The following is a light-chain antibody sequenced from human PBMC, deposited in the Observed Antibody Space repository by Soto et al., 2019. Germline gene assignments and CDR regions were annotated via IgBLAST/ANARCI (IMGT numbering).Light chain of an antibody. V-gene: IGKV3-11*01. Sequence: VVTHSRAKGSLSPGERGTRSCRASQRVYSYLAWYQQEPGQAPRLLMFDASKRATGIPARFSGTGSGTDFTLTISRLQSEDVAVYYSQQHTNWPRTFAQGTKVDI. CDR1: QRVYSY. CDR3: QQHTNWPRT. CDR2: DAS. J-gene: IGKJ1*01.